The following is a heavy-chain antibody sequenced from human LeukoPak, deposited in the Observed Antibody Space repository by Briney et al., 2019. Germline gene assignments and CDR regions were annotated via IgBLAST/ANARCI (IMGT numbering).Heavy chain of an antibody. CDR3: AKEGQWELPDGGDDAFDI. V-gene: IGHV1-3*01. CDR2: INAGNGNT. CDR1: GYTFTSYA. Sequence: ASVKVSCKASGYTFTSYAMHWVRQAPGQRLEWMGWINAGNGNTKYSQKFQGRVTITRDTSASTAYMELSSLRSEDTAVYYCAKEGQWELPDGGDDAFDIWGQGTMVTVSS. D-gene: IGHD1-26*01. J-gene: IGHJ3*02.